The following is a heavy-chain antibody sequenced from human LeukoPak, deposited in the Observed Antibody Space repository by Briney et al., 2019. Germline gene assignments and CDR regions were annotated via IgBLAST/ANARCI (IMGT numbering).Heavy chain of an antibody. V-gene: IGHV1-69*13. CDR3: ARTYYYDTQGAFDI. Sequence: VKVSCKASGGTFSSYAISWVRKAPGQGLEWMGRIIPIFGTANYAQKFQGRVTITTDESTSTAYMELSSLRSEDTAVYYCARTYYYDTQGAFDIWGQGTMVTVSS. CDR1: GGTFSSYA. D-gene: IGHD3-22*01. J-gene: IGHJ3*02. CDR2: IIPIFGTA.